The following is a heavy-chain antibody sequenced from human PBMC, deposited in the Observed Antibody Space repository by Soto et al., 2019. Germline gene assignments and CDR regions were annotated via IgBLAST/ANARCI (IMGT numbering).Heavy chain of an antibody. CDR3: ARDNYEWFGALSDYGRDV. CDR2: IIPIFGTA. J-gene: IGHJ6*02. V-gene: IGHV1-69*13. D-gene: IGHD3-10*01. CDR1: GGTFSIYA. Sequence: SVKVSCKASGGTFSIYAISCVLQSPLQWLEWMGGIIPIFGTANYAQKFQGRVTITADESTSTAYMELSSLRSEDTAVYYCARDNYEWFGALSDYGRDVWGQGTTVTVSS.